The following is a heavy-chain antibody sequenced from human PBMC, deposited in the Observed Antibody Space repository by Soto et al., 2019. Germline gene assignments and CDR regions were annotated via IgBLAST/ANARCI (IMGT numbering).Heavy chain of an antibody. CDR2: FDPEDGET. Sequence: GPSVKVSCKVSGYTLTELSMHWVRQAPGKGLEWMGGFDPEDGETIYAQKFQGRVTMTEDTSTDTAYMELSSLRSEDTAVYYCATAIRITIFGVNSILDVWGKGTTVTVSS. CDR3: ATAIRITIFGVNSILDV. J-gene: IGHJ6*04. D-gene: IGHD3-3*01. V-gene: IGHV1-24*01. CDR1: GYTLTELS.